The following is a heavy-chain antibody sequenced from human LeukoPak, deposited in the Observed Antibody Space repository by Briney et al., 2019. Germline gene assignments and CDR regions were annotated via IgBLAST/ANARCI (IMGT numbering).Heavy chain of an antibody. V-gene: IGHV3-13*05. CDR2: IGTAGDP. CDR3: ARDGYYYGMDV. Sequence: PGGSLRLSCAASGFTFNTYDMHWVRQATGKGLEWVSAIGTAGDPYYPGSVKGRFTISRENAKNSLYLQMDSLRAEDTAVYYSARDGYYYGMDVWGQGTTVTVSS. J-gene: IGHJ6*02. CDR1: GFTFNTYD.